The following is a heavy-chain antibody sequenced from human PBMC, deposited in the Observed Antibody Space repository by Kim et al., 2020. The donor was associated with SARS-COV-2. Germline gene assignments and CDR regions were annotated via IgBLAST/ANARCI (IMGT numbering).Heavy chain of an antibody. CDR2: IYHSGST. Sequence: SETLSLTCAVSGGSISSDNWWSWVRQPPGKGLEWIGEIYHSGSTNYNPSLRSRVTISVDKSKNQFSLKLSSVTAADTAVYYCASNRRPASAYYFDYWGQGTLVTVSS. CDR3: ASNRRPASAYYFDY. D-gene: IGHD2-15*01. CDR1: GGSISSDNW. V-gene: IGHV4-4*02. J-gene: IGHJ4*02.